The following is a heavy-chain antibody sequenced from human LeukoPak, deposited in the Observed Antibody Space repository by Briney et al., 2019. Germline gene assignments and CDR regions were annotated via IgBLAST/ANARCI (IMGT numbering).Heavy chain of an antibody. CDR1: GYTFNTYG. V-gene: IGHV1-18*01. CDR3: AREYCTNGVCYNWFDP. J-gene: IGHJ5*02. CDR2: ISGYNGKT. Sequence: ASVKVSCKASGYTFNTYGITWVRQAPGQGLEWMGWISGYNGKTKYAQKLQDRVTMTTDTSTTTAYMELRSLTSDDTAVYYCAREYCTNGVCYNWFDPWGQGTLVTVSS. D-gene: IGHD2-8*01.